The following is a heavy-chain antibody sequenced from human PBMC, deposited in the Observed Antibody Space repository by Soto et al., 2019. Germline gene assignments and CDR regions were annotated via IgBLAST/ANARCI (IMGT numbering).Heavy chain of an antibody. J-gene: IGHJ4*02. V-gene: IGHV3-21*01. Sequence: EVHLVEAGGGLGKSGGSLRVACTASGFTFSDYSMHWFRQAPGKGLEWVSSISPTSGAIYYADSVKGRFTISRDNAKNSLFLQMNSLRAEDTAVYSCARGSAHIQVQTFDYWGQGTLVTVSS. D-gene: IGHD1-1*01. CDR3: ARGSAHIQVQTFDY. CDR2: ISPTSGAI. CDR1: GFTFSDYS.